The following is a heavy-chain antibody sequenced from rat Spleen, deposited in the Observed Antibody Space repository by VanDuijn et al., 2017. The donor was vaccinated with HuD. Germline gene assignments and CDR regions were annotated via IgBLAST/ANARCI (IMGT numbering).Heavy chain of an antibody. Sequence: EVQLVESGGGLVQPGRSLKLSCVASGFTFSKYRMNWIRQAPGKGLEWVASISNTGGTIYYPDSVKGRFTISRDNAKSTLYLQMNSLRSEDTATYYCARPDPSGYFDYWGQGVMVTVSS. CDR1: GFTFSKYR. J-gene: IGHJ2*01. D-gene: IGHD3-1*01. CDR3: ARPDPSGYFDY. CDR2: ISNTGGTI. V-gene: IGHV5-31*01.